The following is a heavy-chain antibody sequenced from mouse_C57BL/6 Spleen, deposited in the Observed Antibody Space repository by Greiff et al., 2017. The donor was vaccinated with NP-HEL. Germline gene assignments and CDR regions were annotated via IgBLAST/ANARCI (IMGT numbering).Heavy chain of an antibody. CDR2: ISSGSSTI. Sequence: DVQLVESGGGLVKPGGSLKLSCAASGFTFSDYGMHWVRQAPEKGLEWVAYISSGSSTIYYADTVKGRFTISRDNAKNTLFLQMTSLRSEDTAMYYCARQTGTGEDYWGQGTTLTVSS. V-gene: IGHV5-17*01. D-gene: IGHD4-1*01. CDR3: ARQTGTGEDY. J-gene: IGHJ2*01. CDR1: GFTFSDYG.